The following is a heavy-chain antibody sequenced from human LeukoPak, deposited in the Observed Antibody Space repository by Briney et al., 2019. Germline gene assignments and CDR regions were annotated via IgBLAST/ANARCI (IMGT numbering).Heavy chain of an antibody. V-gene: IGHV4-31*03. CDR2: IYYSGST. D-gene: IGHD3-3*01. CDR3: ARGAYYDFWSGDYYYYYYMDV. Sequence: SQTLSLTCTVSGGSISSGGYYWSWIRQHPGKGLEWIGYIYYSGSTYYNPSLKSRVTISVDTSKNQFSLKLSSVTAADTAVYYCARGAYYDFWSGDYYYYYYMDVWGKGTTVTVSS. J-gene: IGHJ6*03. CDR1: GGSISSGGYY.